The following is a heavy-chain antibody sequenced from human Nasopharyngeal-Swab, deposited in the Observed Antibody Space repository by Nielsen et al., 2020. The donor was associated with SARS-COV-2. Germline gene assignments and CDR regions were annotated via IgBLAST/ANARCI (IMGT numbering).Heavy chain of an antibody. CDR2: INGVSDLI. CDR3: VRDNNWAFDY. CDR1: GFTFNTYA. D-gene: IGHD1-1*01. V-gene: IGHV3-48*01. J-gene: IGHJ4*02. Sequence: GESLKISCATSGFTFNTYAMNWVRQAPGRGLEWVSHINGVSDLIYYADSLQGRFTITRDNAGNSVYLQMDSLRVEDTAIYYCVRDNNWAFDYWGQGTLVTVSS.